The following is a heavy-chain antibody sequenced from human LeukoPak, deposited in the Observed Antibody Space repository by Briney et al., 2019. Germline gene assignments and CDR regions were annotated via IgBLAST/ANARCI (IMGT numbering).Heavy chain of an antibody. Sequence: GGSLRLSCAASGFTVSSNYMSWVRQAPGKGLEWVSVNYSGGSTYYADSVKGRFTISRDNSKNTLYLQMNSLRVEDTAVYYCARDTPISMAYGMDVWGQGTTVTVSS. D-gene: IGHD3-10*01. J-gene: IGHJ6*02. CDR1: GFTVSSNY. CDR2: NYSGGST. CDR3: ARDTPISMAYGMDV. V-gene: IGHV3-66*01.